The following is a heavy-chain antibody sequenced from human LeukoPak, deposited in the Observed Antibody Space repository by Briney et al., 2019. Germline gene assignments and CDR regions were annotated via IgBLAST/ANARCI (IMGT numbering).Heavy chain of an antibody. CDR3: AGTTVVTRRPQDAFDI. V-gene: IGHV4-39*07. CDR2: IFYSGGT. CDR1: GGSINTPNYY. Sequence: SETLSLTCTVSGGSINTPNYYWGWIRQTPGKGLEWIGNIFYSGGTYYSPSLTSRVTISLDTSRNQFSLKLSSVTAADTAVYYCAGTTVVTRRPQDAFDIWGQGTMVTVSS. J-gene: IGHJ3*02. D-gene: IGHD4-23*01.